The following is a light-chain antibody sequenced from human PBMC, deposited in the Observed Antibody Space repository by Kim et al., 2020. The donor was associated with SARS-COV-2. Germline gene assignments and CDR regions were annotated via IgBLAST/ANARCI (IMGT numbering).Light chain of an antibody. Sequence: LSPGERATLSCRASQIVNNNYLAWYQQKPGQAPRLLIYGASNRASGVPDRFSGSGSGTDFTVTITRVEPEDFGVYYCQQYDDSSFTFGGGTKLEIK. V-gene: IGKV3-20*01. CDR1: QIVNNNY. CDR2: GAS. CDR3: QQYDDSSFT. J-gene: IGKJ4*01.